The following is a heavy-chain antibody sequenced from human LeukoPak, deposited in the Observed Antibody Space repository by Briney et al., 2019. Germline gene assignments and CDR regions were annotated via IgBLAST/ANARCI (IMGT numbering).Heavy chain of an antibody. D-gene: IGHD3-3*01. V-gene: IGHV1-18*01. J-gene: IGHJ4*02. CDR1: GYTFPSYG. CDR2: ISAYNGNT. CDR3: ARGSTYYDFWSGYGATDYFDY. Sequence: ASVKVSCKASGYTFPSYGISWVRQAPGQGLEWMGWISAYNGNTNYAQKLQGRVTMTTDTSTSTAYMELRSLRSDDTAVYYCARGSTYYDFWSGYGATDYFDYWGQGTLVTVSS.